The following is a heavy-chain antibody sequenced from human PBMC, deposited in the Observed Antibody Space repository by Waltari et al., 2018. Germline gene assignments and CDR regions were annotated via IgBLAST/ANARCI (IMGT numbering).Heavy chain of an antibody. CDR1: GFTFSDSW. Sequence: EVQLVESGGGLVQPRGSLRLACAASGFTFSDSWMNWVRQVPGKGLEWWAGIKPDGTWTYYVDSMNGRFTISRDNAKNSLYLQMNSLGAEDTAEYYCTRGASRSFDAWGQGTLVTVSS. CDR3: TRGASRSFDA. V-gene: IGHV3-7*01. J-gene: IGHJ5*02. CDR2: IKPDGTWT.